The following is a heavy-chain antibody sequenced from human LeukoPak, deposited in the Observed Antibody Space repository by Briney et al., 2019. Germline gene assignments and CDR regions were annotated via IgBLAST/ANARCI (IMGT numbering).Heavy chain of an antibody. CDR2: INPYNVNI. D-gene: IGHD2-15*01. CDR1: HYTFTNYG. J-gene: IGHJ4*02. Sequence: ASVTVSCKASHYTFTNYGISWMRQVPGQGLEWMGWINPYNVNIKYAQKFQGRVTLTTDTSTSTAYMELRTLRSDDTAIYYCARGSAQWSDYWGQGTLVTVSS. CDR3: ARGSAQWSDY. V-gene: IGHV1-18*01.